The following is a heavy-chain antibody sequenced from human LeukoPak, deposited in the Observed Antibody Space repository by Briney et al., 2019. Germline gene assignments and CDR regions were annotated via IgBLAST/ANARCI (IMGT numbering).Heavy chain of an antibody. D-gene: IGHD6-19*01. V-gene: IGHV4-34*01. CDR3: ASYQIAVAGTQRFDY. Sequence: SETLSLTCAVSGGSFSGFYWSWIRQPPGKRLEWIGEINHSGSTNYNPSLKSRVTISVDTSKNQFSLKLSSVTAADTAVYYCASYQIAVAGTQRFDYWGQGTLVTVSS. CDR1: GGSFSGFY. CDR2: INHSGST. J-gene: IGHJ4*02.